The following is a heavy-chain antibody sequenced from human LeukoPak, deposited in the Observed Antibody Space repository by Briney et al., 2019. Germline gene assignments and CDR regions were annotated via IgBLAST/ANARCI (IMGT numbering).Heavy chain of an antibody. J-gene: IGHJ6*02. CDR3: ARVGYCSRGRCYGMDV. D-gene: IGHD2-15*01. Sequence: GGSLRLSCAASGFTFDDYGMSWVRQAPGKGLVWVSHINTDESNTIYADSVKGRFTISRDNAKNTLYLQMNSLRAEDTAVYYCARVGYCSRGRCYGMDVWGQGTTVTVSS. V-gene: IGHV3-74*01. CDR1: GFTFDDYG. CDR2: INTDESNT.